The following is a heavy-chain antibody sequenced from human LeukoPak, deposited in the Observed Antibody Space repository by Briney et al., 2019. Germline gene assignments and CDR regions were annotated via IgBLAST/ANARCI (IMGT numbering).Heavy chain of an antibody. J-gene: IGHJ6*02. CDR1: GYTFTGYY. CDR2: INPNSGGT. CDR3: ARAPPRSIQYYYYGMDV. V-gene: IGHV1-2*02. Sequence: ASVKVSCKASGYTFTGYYMHWVRQAPGQGLEWMGWINPNSGGTNYAQKFQGRVTMTRDTSISTAYMELSRLRSDDTAVYYCARAPPRSIQYYYYGMDVWGQGTTVTVSS.